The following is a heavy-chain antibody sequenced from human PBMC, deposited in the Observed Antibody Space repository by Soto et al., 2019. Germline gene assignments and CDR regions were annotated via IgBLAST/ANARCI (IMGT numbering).Heavy chain of an antibody. CDR2: IYSGGST. D-gene: IGHD1-7*01. CDR3: ARDRGTGTNFYYGMDV. Sequence: GGSLRLSCAASGFTVSSNYMSWVRQAPGKGLEWASVIYSGGSTYYADSVKGRFTISRDNSKNTLYLQMNSLSAEDTAVYYCARDRGTGTNFYYGMDVWGQGTTVTVSS. CDR1: GFTVSSNY. J-gene: IGHJ6*02. V-gene: IGHV3-53*01.